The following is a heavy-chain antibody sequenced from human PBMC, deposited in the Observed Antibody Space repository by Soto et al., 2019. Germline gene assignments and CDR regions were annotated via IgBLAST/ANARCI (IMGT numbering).Heavy chain of an antibody. J-gene: IGHJ3*02. CDR3: ASPRPVEGADHDACDS. V-gene: IGHV1-69*06. CDR2: IIPIFGTA. D-gene: IGHD1-26*01. CDR1: GGPIRISA. Sequence: ASLIVSFRASGGPIRISAISWVRQATGQGLEWMGGIIPIFGTANYAQKFQGRVTITADKSTSTAYMELSSLRSEDTAVYYCASPRPVEGADHDACDSWGQGTIVTVS.